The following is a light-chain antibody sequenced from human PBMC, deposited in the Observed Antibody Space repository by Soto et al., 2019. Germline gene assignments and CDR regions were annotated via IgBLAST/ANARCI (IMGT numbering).Light chain of an antibody. J-gene: IGLJ3*02. Sequence: QSVLTQPPSVSGAPGESVTISCAGSSSNIGAGSSVHWYQQLPRTAPKLLINGNTNRPSGVPDRFSGSKSGTSASLAITGLLPEDEADYYCQSYDSSLRHGLFGGGTKLTVL. CDR1: SSNIGAGSS. CDR3: QSYDSSLRHGL. V-gene: IGLV1-40*01. CDR2: GNT.